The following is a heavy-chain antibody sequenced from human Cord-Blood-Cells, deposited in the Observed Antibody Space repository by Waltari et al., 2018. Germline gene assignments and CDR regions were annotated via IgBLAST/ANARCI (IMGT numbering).Heavy chain of an antibody. CDR1: GYSISSGYY. Sequence: QVQLQESGPGLVKPSETLSLNCAVSGYSISSGYYWGWIRQPPGKGLEWIGSIDHSGSTYDNPSLKSRVTISVDTSKNQFSLKLSSVTAADTAVYYCARATTDAFDIWGQGTMVTVSS. V-gene: IGHV4-38-2*01. D-gene: IGHD5-12*01. CDR2: IDHSGST. CDR3: ARATTDAFDI. J-gene: IGHJ3*02.